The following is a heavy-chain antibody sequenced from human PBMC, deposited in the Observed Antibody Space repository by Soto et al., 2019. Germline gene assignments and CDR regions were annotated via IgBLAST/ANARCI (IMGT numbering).Heavy chain of an antibody. CDR2: IYYSGST. CDR3: ARVGGVFMTTGDY. J-gene: IGHJ4*02. V-gene: IGHV4-30-4*01. D-gene: IGHD4-17*01. Sequence: SETLSLTCTVSGGSISSGDYYWSWIRQPPGKGLEWIGYIYYSGSTYYNPSLRSRVTISVDTSKNQFSLKLSSVTAADTAVYYCARVGGVFMTTGDYWGQGTLVTV. CDR1: GGSISSGDYY.